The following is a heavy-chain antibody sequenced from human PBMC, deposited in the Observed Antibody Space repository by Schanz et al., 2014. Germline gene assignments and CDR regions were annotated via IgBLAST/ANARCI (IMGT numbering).Heavy chain of an antibody. D-gene: IGHD3-3*01. J-gene: IGHJ4*02. Sequence: QVHLVQSGAEVKRPGASVKVSCKASAYSFTSYSMHWVRQAPGQRLEWMGWINTGSGDTKYSQNFQGRVTITRDTAASTAYMELRSLRSDDTAVYYCARSAGRDFWSGYYTRFDYWGQGTLVTVSS. V-gene: IGHV1-3*04. CDR1: AYSFTSYS. CDR2: INTGSGDT. CDR3: ARSAGRDFWSGYYTRFDY.